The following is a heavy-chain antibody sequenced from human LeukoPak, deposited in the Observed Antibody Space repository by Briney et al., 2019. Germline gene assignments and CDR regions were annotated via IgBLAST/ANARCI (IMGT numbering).Heavy chain of an antibody. CDR1: GFTFSSYW. V-gene: IGHV3-7*01. Sequence: PGGSLRLSCAASGFTFSSYWMSWVRQAPGKGLGWVANIKQDGSEKYYVDSVKGRFTISRDNAKNSLYLQMNSLRAEDTAVYYCARASSSWYEPRYYFDYWGQGTLVTVSS. D-gene: IGHD6-13*01. CDR3: ARASSSWYEPRYYFDY. CDR2: IKQDGSEK. J-gene: IGHJ4*02.